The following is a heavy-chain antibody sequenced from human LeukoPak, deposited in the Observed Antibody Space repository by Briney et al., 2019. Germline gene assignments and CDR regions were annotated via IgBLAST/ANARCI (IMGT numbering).Heavy chain of an antibody. J-gene: IGHJ4*02. V-gene: IGHV3-33*06. Sequence: PGGSLRLSCAASGFTFSSYGMHWVRQAPGKGLEWLAVIWYDGSNKYYAYSVKVRFTISRDNSKNTQYLQMKSLSAEDTAVYYCAKDLMDYDILTGYYDYWGQGTLVTVSS. CDR3: AKDLMDYDILTGYYDY. CDR1: GFTFSSYG. D-gene: IGHD3-9*01. CDR2: IWYDGSNK.